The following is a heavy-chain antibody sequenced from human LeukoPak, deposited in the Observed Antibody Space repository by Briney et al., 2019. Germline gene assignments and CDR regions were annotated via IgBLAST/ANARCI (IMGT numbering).Heavy chain of an antibody. CDR2: MNPNRGNT. CDR1: GYTFTMYD. V-gene: IGHV1-8*01. CDR3: ARGYCSGGSCSNWFDP. D-gene: IGHD2-15*01. J-gene: IGHJ5*02. Sequence: ASVKVSCKASGYTFTMYDINWVRQATGQGREWMGWMNPNRGNTGYAQKFQGRVTMTRNTSISTAYMELSSLRSEDTAVYYCARGYCSGGSCSNWFDPWGQGTLVTVSS.